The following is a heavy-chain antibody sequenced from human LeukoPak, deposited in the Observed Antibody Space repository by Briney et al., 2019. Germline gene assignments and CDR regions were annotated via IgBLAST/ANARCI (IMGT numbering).Heavy chain of an antibody. CDR2: IYGGGTT. V-gene: IGHV3-66*01. Sequence: PGGSLRLSCAASGFTVSSNYMTWVRQAPGKGLEWVSVIYGGGTTYYADSVKGKLTISRDNSKNTLYLQMNSLRVEDTAVYYCARDRVETAMGPQFRTYYYYGMDVWGQGTTVTVSS. D-gene: IGHD5-18*01. CDR3: ARDRVETAMGPQFRTYYYYGMDV. J-gene: IGHJ6*02. CDR1: GFTVSSNY.